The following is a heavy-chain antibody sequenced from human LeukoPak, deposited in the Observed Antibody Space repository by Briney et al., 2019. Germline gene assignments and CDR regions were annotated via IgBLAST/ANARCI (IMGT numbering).Heavy chain of an antibody. CDR2: ISAYNGNT. CDR1: GYTFTSYG. Sequence: GASVKVSCKASGYTFTSYGISWVRQAPGQGLEWMGWISAYNGNTNYAQKLQGRVTMTTDTSTSTAYMELRSLRSDDTAVYYCARFYCSGGSCYPTEFDYWGQGTLVTVSS. V-gene: IGHV1-18*01. CDR3: ARFYCSGGSCYPTEFDY. D-gene: IGHD2-15*01. J-gene: IGHJ4*02.